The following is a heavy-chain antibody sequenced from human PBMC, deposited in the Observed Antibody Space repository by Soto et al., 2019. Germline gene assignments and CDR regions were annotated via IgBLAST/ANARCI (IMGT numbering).Heavy chain of an antibody. J-gene: IGHJ4*02. V-gene: IGHV3-23*01. CDR3: AEGYSGSPWSHLDF. D-gene: IGHD2-15*01. CDR2: ISVSGDVT. Sequence: GGSLRFSCAVSGFTFTSYAMNWVRQAPGKGLEWVSSISVSGDVTYYADSVRGRFTISRDNSKSTLFLVMNSLRADDTAVYYCAEGYSGSPWSHLDFCGQGTLVTVSS. CDR1: GFTFTSYA.